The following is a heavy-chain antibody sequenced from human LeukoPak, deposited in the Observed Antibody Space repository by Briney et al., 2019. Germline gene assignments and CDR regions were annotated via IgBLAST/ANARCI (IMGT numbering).Heavy chain of an antibody. CDR1: GFTFSSYA. J-gene: IGHJ4*02. D-gene: IGHD2-15*01. Sequence: PGGSPRLSCAASGFTFSSYAMSWVRQAPGKGLEWVSAISGSGGSTYYADSVKGRFTISRDDAKNTLYLQMNSLRVEDTAVYYCAKISSGYCSGGSCYLDYWGQGTLVTVSS. CDR2: ISGSGGST. CDR3: AKISSGYCSGGSCYLDY. V-gene: IGHV3-23*01.